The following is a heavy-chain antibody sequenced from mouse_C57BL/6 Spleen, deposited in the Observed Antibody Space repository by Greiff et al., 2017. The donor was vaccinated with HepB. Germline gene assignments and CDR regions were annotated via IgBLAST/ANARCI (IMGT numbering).Heavy chain of an antibody. V-gene: IGHV1-82*01. J-gene: IGHJ3*01. CDR2: IYPGDGDT. Sequence: VQLQQSGPELVKPGASVKISCKASGYAFSSSWMNWVKQRPGKGLEWIGRIYPGDGDTNYNGKFKGKATLTADKSSSTAYMQLSSLTSEDSAVYFCASREPFAYWGQGTLVTVSA. CDR1: GYAFSSSW. CDR3: ASREPFAY.